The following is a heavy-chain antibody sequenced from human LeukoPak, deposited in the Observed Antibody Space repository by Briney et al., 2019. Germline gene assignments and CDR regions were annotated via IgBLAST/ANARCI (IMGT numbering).Heavy chain of an antibody. V-gene: IGHV5-51*01. Sequence: GEPLKISCKGSGYSFTSYWIVWVRQMPGKGLEWMGIIYPSDSDTKYSPSFQGQVTISADKSISTAYLQWSSLKASDTAMYYCARHRLLTAPGDYWGQGTLVTVSS. CDR2: IYPSDSDT. J-gene: IGHJ4*02. CDR3: ARHRLLTAPGDY. D-gene: IGHD6-13*01. CDR1: GYSFTSYW.